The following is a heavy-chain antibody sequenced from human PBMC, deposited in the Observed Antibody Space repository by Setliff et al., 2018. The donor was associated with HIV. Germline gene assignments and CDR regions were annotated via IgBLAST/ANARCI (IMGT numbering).Heavy chain of an antibody. V-gene: IGHV5-51*01. CDR2: IYPGDSAI. J-gene: IGHJ4*02. CDR3: ARHGGEDNANPKGPFDS. Sequence: GESLKISCKGSGYSFPNYWIGWVRQTPGKGLEWIGVIYPGDSAIRYSPSFQGQVSISADTSITTAYLQWSSLKASDTAIYYCARHGGEDNANPKGPFDSWGQGTQVTVS. D-gene: IGHD3-16*01. CDR1: GYSFPNYW.